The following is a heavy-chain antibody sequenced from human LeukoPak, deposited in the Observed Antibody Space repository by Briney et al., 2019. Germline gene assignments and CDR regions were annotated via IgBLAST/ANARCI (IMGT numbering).Heavy chain of an antibody. J-gene: IGHJ4*02. Sequence: ASVKVSCKASGYTFTSYYMHWVRQAPGQGLEWMGWISAYNGNTNYAQKLQGRVTMTTDTSTSTAYMELRSLRSDDTAVYYCARARDYELDYWGQGTLVTVSS. CDR3: ARARDYELDY. V-gene: IGHV1-18*04. CDR2: ISAYNGNT. CDR1: GYTFTSYY. D-gene: IGHD4-17*01.